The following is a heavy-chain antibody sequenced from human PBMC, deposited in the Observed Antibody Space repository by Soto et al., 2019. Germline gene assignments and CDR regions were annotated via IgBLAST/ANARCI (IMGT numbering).Heavy chain of an antibody. V-gene: IGHV3-49*05. CDR1: GFAFGDYA. CDR3: TREPTMIFGGVVISGQYFGY. CDR2: IRTKGDGGTT. J-gene: IGHJ4*02. D-gene: IGHD3-3*01. Sequence: NPGGSLRLSCTASGFAFGDYAMSWFRQAPGKGLEWVGFIRTKGDGGTTEYAASVKGRFTISRDDSKSIAYLQMNSLKTEDAAVYYCTREPTMIFGGVVISGQYFGYCRQRTLV.